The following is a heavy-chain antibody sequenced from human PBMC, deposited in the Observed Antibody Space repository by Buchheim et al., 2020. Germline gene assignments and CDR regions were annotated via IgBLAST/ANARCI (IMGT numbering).Heavy chain of an antibody. CDR2: VLYGGST. CDR1: GYSITNNNW. Sequence: QVHLQESGPGLVKPSDTLSLTCAVSGYSITNNNWWGWIRQPPGKGLEWIRYVLYGGSTHYNPSLKTRVTMSIDTSRNQFSLNLNSVTAVDTAVYYCARRVRGGFDYWGQGTL. D-gene: IGHD3-16*01. J-gene: IGHJ4*02. V-gene: IGHV4-28*01. CDR3: ARRVRGGFDY.